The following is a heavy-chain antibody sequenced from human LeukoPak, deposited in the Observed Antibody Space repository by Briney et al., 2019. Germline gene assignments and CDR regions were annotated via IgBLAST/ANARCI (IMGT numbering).Heavy chain of an antibody. CDR1: GFTFTTYS. Sequence: GGSLRLSCEASGFTFTTYSMTWVRQAPGKGLEWVSIISSGSSAIFSADALKGRFTISRDDAKNLLYLDMNSLRAEDTAVYYCARGHTAVTRHFDFWGQGALVTVSS. V-gene: IGHV3-21*01. D-gene: IGHD4-17*01. J-gene: IGHJ4*02. CDR3: ARGHTAVTRHFDF. CDR2: ISSGSSAI.